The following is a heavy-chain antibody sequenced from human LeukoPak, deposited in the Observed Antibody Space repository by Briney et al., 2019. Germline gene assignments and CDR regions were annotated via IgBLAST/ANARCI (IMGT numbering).Heavy chain of an antibody. CDR1: GFTFSSHG. J-gene: IGHJ1*01. Sequence: GRSLRLSCAASGFTFSSHGMHWVRQAPGKGLEWVAHINPDGRDTYYVDSVKGRFTISRDNAQNSMYLQMNSLRVEDTAVYYCTSWGDTTAEYFQRWGQGTLVTVSS. D-gene: IGHD2-21*02. CDR2: INPDGRDT. V-gene: IGHV3-7*01. CDR3: TSWGDTTAEYFQR.